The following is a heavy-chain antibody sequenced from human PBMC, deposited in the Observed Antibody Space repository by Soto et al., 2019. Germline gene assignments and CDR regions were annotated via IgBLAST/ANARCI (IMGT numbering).Heavy chain of an antibody. CDR2: IIPILGIA. D-gene: IGHD2-15*01. CDR3: ARPPGVYCSGGSCFYY. Sequence: QVQLVQSGAEVKKPGSSVKVSCKASGGTFSSYTISWVRQAPGQGLEWMGRIIPILGIANYAQKFQGRVTITADKSTSTAYMERSSLRSEDTAVYYCARPPGVYCSGGSCFYYWGQGTLVTVSS. J-gene: IGHJ4*02. V-gene: IGHV1-69*02. CDR1: GGTFSSYT.